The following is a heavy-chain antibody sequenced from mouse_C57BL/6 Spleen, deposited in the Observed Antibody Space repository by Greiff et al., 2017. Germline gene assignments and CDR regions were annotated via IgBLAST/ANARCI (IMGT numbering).Heavy chain of an antibody. CDR1: GYAFRSSW. CDR3: ARSGIYDGYYVDY. D-gene: IGHD2-3*01. V-gene: IGHV1-82*01. Sequence: QVQLQQSGPELVKPGASVKISCKASGYAFRSSWMNWVKQRPGKGLEWIGRIYPGDGDTNYNGKFKGKATLTADKSSSTAYMQLSSLTSEDSAVYFCARSGIYDGYYVDYWGQGTTLTVSS. J-gene: IGHJ2*01. CDR2: IYPGDGDT.